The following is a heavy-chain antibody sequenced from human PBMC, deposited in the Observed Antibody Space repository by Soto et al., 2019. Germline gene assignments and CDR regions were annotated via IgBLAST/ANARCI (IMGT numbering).Heavy chain of an antibody. V-gene: IGHV5-10-1*01. CDR2: IDPSDSYT. CDR3: ASPSLSTVTNYGMDV. CDR1: GYSFTSYW. J-gene: IGHJ6*02. Sequence: GESLKISCKGSGYSFTSYWISWVRQMPGKGLEWMGRIDPSDSYTNYSPSFQGHVTISADKSISTAYLQWSSLKASDTAIYYCASPSLSTVTNYGMDVWGQGTTVTVSS. D-gene: IGHD4-4*01.